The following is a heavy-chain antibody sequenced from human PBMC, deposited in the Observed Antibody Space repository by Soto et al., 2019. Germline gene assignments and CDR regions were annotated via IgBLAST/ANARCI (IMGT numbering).Heavy chain of an antibody. CDR2: IDLVIGDT. D-gene: IGHD2-21*02. CDR1: GHTFTGHH. J-gene: IGHJ4*02. Sequence: QVQMVKSGAEVKKPGASVKVSCKASGHTFTGHHMHWVRQAPGQGLEWMCLIDLVIGDTKYAQKFQGRVTSTSDTSISTAYMELRGLRSDDTAVYYCALEPTGTAGFDYWGQGTLVTVSS. CDR3: ALEPTGTAGFDY. V-gene: IGHV1-2*02.